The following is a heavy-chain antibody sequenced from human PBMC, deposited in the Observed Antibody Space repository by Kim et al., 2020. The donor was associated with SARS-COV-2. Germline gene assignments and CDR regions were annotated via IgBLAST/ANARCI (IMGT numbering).Heavy chain of an antibody. CDR3: AKDLLYVPGRGYFDS. J-gene: IGHJ4*02. Sequence: ADSVRGRFTISRDNSKNILFLQMESLRVDDTAVYYCAKDLLYVPGRGYFDSWGQGVLVTVSS. D-gene: IGHD3-10*01. V-gene: IGHV3-23*01.